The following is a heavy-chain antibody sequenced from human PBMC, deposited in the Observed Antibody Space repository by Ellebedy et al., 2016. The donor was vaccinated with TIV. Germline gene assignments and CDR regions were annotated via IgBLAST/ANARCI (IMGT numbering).Heavy chain of an antibody. CDR3: ARHGEIVVVTAMLDY. CDR1: GFTFSSYT. D-gene: IGHD2-21*02. J-gene: IGHJ4*02. CDR2: MSYDGTYK. Sequence: GESLKISCAASGFTFSSYTMHWVRQAPGKGLEWVAAMSYDGTYKYYADSVKGRFTISSDNSKNTLSLQMNSLRADDTAVYYCARHGEIVVVTAMLDYWGQGTQVTVSS. V-gene: IGHV3-30-3*01.